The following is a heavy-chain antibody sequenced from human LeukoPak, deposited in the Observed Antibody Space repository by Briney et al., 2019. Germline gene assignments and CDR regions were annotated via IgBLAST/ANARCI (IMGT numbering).Heavy chain of an antibody. CDR3: ARPSSYYYYGMDV. CDR2: IYYSGST. J-gene: IGHJ6*04. Sequence: PSETLSLTCTVPGGSISSYYWSWIRQPPGKGLEWIAYIYYSGSTSYNPSLRSRVSISVDSSKNQFSLKLSSVTAADTAVYYCARPSSYYYYGMDVWGGGTTVSVSS. V-gene: IGHV4-59*08. CDR1: GGSISSYY.